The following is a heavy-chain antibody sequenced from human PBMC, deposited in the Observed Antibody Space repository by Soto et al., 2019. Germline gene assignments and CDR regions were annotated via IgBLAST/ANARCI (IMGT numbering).Heavy chain of an antibody. Sequence: ASVKVSCKASGYTFTSYDINWVRQATGQGLEWMGWMNPNSGNTGYAQKFQGRVTMTRNTSISTAYMELSSLRSEDTAMYYCARTQNYYDSSGYKLYYFDYWGQGTLVTVSS. V-gene: IGHV1-8*01. CDR3: ARTQNYYDSSGYKLYYFDY. D-gene: IGHD3-22*01. J-gene: IGHJ4*02. CDR1: GYTFTSYD. CDR2: MNPNSGNT.